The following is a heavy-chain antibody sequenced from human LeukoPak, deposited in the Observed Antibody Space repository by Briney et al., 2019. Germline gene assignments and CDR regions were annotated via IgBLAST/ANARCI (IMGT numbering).Heavy chain of an antibody. CDR1: GFTVSSNY. D-gene: IGHD6-25*01. CDR2: ISGSGGST. Sequence: QPGGSLRLSCAASGFTVSSNYMSWVRQAPGKGPEWVSAISGSGGSTFYADSVKGRFTISRDNSKNTLYLQMNSLRAEDTAVYYCAKVPAAMKVFDYWGQGTLVTVSS. J-gene: IGHJ4*02. CDR3: AKVPAAMKVFDY. V-gene: IGHV3-23*01.